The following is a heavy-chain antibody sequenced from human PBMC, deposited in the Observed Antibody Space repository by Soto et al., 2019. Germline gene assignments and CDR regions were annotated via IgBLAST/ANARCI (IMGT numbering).Heavy chain of an antibody. J-gene: IGHJ5*02. Sequence: GASVKVSCKASGYTFTSYGISWVRQAPGQGLEWMGWISAYNGNTNYAQKLQGRVTMTTDTSTSTAYMELRSLRSDDTAVYYCARVKCSGGSCGRFDPWGQGTLVTVSP. CDR3: ARVKCSGGSCGRFDP. CDR1: GYTFTSYG. D-gene: IGHD2-15*01. V-gene: IGHV1-18*01. CDR2: ISAYNGNT.